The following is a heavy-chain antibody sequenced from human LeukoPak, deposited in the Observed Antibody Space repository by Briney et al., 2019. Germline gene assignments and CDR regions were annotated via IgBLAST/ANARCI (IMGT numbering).Heavy chain of an antibody. Sequence: SETLSLTCTVSGGSISSYYWSWIRQPPGKGLEWIGYIYYSGSTNYNPSLKSRVTISVDTSKNQFSLKLSSVTAADTAVYYCARDDGRQFDYWGQGTLVTVSS. CDR2: IYYSGST. D-gene: IGHD4-17*01. CDR3: ARDDGRQFDY. J-gene: IGHJ4*02. CDR1: GGSISSYY. V-gene: IGHV4-59*12.